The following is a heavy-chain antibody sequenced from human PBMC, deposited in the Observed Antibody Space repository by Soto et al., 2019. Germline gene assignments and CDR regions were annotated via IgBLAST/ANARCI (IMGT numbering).Heavy chain of an antibody. V-gene: IGHV4-34*01. CDR3: ARVVRVVTAISFFDY. J-gene: IGHJ4*02. Sequence: SETLSLTCAVYGGSFSGYYWSWIRQPPGKGLEWIGEINHSGGTNYNPSLKSRVTISVDTSKNQFSLKLSSVTAADTAVYYCARVVRVVTAISFFDYWGQGTLVTVSS. D-gene: IGHD2-21*02. CDR2: INHSGGT. CDR1: GGSFSGYY.